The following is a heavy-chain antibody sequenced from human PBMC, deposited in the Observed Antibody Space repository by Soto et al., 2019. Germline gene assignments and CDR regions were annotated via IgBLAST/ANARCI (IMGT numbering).Heavy chain of an antibody. V-gene: IGHV4-34*01. Sequence: SSETLSLTCAVYGGSFSGYYWSWIRQPPGKGLEWIGEINHSGSTNYNPSLKSRVTISVDTSKNQFSLKLSSVTAADTAVYYCARGTGNYYILTGYYNFYYYYMDVWGKGTTVTVSS. J-gene: IGHJ6*03. CDR2: INHSGST. CDR1: GGSFSGYY. D-gene: IGHD3-9*01. CDR3: ARGTGNYYILTGYYNFYYYYMDV.